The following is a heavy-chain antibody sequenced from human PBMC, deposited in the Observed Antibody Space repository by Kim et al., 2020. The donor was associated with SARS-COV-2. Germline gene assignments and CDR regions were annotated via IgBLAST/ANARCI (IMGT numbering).Heavy chain of an antibody. D-gene: IGHD2-15*01. CDR3: ARGVALGGMGYNV. CDR1: TDSMTTSY. V-gene: IGHV4-59*01. J-gene: IGHJ6*02. Sequence: SETLSLTCTVSTDSMTTSYWSWVRQPPGKGLEWIAYIYYRGSTNSNPSLKSRLTISVDTSNRQSSLQLRSVTAADTAVYYCARGVALGGMGYNVWGQGTTVTVSS. CDR2: IYYRGST.